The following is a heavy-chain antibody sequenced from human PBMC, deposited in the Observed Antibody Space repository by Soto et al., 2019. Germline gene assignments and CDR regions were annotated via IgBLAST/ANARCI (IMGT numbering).Heavy chain of an antibody. Sequence: PSETLSLTCTVSGGSISSSSYYWGWIRQPPGKGLEWIGSIYYSGSTYYNPSLRGRLTISLDKSRNQFSLQLSSVTAADTAVFFCARHPHDYGASSWATGYFDSWGPGNLVTVSS. CDR1: GGSISSSSYY. V-gene: IGHV4-39*01. CDR2: IYYSGST. J-gene: IGHJ4*02. CDR3: ARHPHDYGASSWATGYFDS. D-gene: IGHD4-17*01.